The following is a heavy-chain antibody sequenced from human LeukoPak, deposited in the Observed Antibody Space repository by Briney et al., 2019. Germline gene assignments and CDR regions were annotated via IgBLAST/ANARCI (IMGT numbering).Heavy chain of an antibody. Sequence: ASVKVSCKASGYTFTSYYMHWVRQAPGQGLEWMGIINPSGGSTSYAQKFQGRVTMTRDTSTSTVYMELSSLRSEDTAVYYCARDPIVATILNWFDPWGQGTLVTVSS. D-gene: IGHD5-12*01. CDR3: ARDPIVATILNWFDP. V-gene: IGHV1-46*01. CDR2: INPSGGST. J-gene: IGHJ5*02. CDR1: GYTFTSYY.